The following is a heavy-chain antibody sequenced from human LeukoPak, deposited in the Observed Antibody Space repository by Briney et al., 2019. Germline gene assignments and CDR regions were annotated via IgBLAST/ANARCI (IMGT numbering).Heavy chain of an antibody. CDR2: IGPTGFDR. D-gene: IGHD1-14*01. Sequence: GGSLRLSCTTSGLTFSTSGFNWVRQAPGKGLEWVGSIGPTGFDRYHADSIKGRFTISIDNANNFLYLQMDSLRAEDTAVYYCATETNGRHYDYWGQGTLLIVSS. CDR3: ATETNGRHYDY. J-gene: IGHJ4*02. V-gene: IGHV3-21*06. CDR1: GLTFSTSG.